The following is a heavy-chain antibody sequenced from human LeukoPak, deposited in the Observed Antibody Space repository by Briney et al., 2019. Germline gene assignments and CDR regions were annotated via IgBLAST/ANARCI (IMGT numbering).Heavy chain of an antibody. Sequence: SQTMSLTCTVSGGSISSGDYYWSRIRQPPGKGLEWIGYIYYSGSTYYNPSLKSRLTISVDTSKNQFSLKLSSVTAADTAVYYCARGGYDFWSGPRIVDYWGQGTLVTVSS. CDR1: GGSISSGDYY. D-gene: IGHD3-3*01. CDR2: IYYSGST. CDR3: ARGGYDFWSGPRIVDY. V-gene: IGHV4-30-4*08. J-gene: IGHJ4*02.